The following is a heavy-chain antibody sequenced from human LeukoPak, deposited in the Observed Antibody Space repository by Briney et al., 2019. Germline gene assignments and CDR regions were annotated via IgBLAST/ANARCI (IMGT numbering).Heavy chain of an antibody. J-gene: IGHJ5*02. Sequence: GGSLRLSCAASGFSFRSYNMNWVRQAPGKGLEWVSSISSSSSYIYYADSVKGRFTISRDNAKNSLYLQMNSLRAEDTAVYYCARGSGRYGYVWGSYRSNWFDPWGQGTLVTVSS. CDR1: GFSFRSYN. CDR2: ISSSSSYI. V-gene: IGHV3-21*01. D-gene: IGHD3-16*02. CDR3: ARGSGRYGYVWGSYRSNWFDP.